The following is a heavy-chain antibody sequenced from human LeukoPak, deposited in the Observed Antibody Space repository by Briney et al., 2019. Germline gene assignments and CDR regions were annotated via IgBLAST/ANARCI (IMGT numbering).Heavy chain of an antibody. V-gene: IGHV3-30*02. CDR3: ALIYADCP. D-gene: IGHD4-17*01. CDR1: GFTFSRYD. J-gene: IGHJ5*02. Sequence: GGSLRLSCAASGFTFSRYDIHWVRQAPGKGLEWVAFIRYDGSNKYYADSVKGRFTISRDNSKNTLSLQMTSLRAEDTAVYYCALIYADCPWGQGTLVTVSS. CDR2: IRYDGSNK.